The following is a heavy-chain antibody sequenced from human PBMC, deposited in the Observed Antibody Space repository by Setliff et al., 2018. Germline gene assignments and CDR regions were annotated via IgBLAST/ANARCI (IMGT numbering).Heavy chain of an antibody. Sequence: GASVKVSCKTSGYTFTRYYIHWVRQAPGQGLEWVGWINPHTGSKEFAPRFLGRVTLITDTSIDTAFMELSRLSSDDTAVYFCVKPSTGWYWFETWGQGTLVTVSS. J-gene: IGHJ5*02. CDR3: VKPSTGWYWFET. CDR1: GYTFTRYY. CDR2: INPHTGSK. V-gene: IGHV1-2*02. D-gene: IGHD6-19*01.